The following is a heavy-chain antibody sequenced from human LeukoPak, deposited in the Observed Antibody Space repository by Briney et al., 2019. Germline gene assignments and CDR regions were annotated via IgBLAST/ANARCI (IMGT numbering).Heavy chain of an antibody. V-gene: IGHV1-8*02. D-gene: IGHD1-1*01. J-gene: IGHJ4*02. CDR3: ARAQEGTFGY. CDR1: GGTFSSYA. CDR2: MNPSSGNT. Sequence: ASVKVSCKASGGTFSSYAINWVRQATGQGLEWMGWMNPSSGNTGYAQKFQGRVTMTRNTSISTAYMELSSLRSEDTAVYYCARAQEGTFGYWGQGTLVTVSS.